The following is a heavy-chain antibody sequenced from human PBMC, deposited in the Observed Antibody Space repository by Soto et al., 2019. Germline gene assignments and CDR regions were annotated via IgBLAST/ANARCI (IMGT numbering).Heavy chain of an antibody. CDR2: VNPSGGHT. D-gene: IGHD2-21*02. CDR1: GDTFTDYY. V-gene: IGHV1-46*01. CDR3: ARGGHVVVVTAALDY. Sequence: QVQLMQSGAEVKKPGASVKVSCKASGDTFTDYYIHWVRQAPGQGLEWMGTVNPSGGHTTYAQHFLGRVTMTRDTSPSTLYMELNSLTSDDTAIYYCARGGHVVVVTAALDYWGQGTLVTVSS. J-gene: IGHJ4*02.